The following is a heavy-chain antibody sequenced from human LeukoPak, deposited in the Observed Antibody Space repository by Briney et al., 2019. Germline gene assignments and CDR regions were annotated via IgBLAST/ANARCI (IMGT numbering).Heavy chain of an antibody. Sequence: KPSETLSLTCTVSGYSISSGYYWGWIRQPPGKGLEWIGSIYHSGSTYYNPSLKSPVTISVDTSKNQFSLKLSSVTAADTAVYYCARVSCYDSSGYFDYWGQGTLVTVSS. CDR3: ARVSCYDSSGYFDY. CDR1: GYSISSGYY. CDR2: IYHSGST. D-gene: IGHD3-22*01. V-gene: IGHV4-38-2*02. J-gene: IGHJ4*02.